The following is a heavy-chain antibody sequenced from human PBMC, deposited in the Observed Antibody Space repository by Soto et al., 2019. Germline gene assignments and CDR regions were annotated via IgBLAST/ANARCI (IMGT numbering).Heavy chain of an antibody. CDR2: ISGSGGTP. Sequence: EVQLLESGGGLVQPGGSLRLSCRASGFTFDKYVMNWVRQAPGKGLEWVAGISGSGGTPYYAESVQGRFVISRDNSKDTIFLHMNSLRVEATAVYYCAKDFRVGTIDFWGQGTLVTVSS. J-gene: IGHJ4*01. D-gene: IGHD1-1*01. CDR3: AKDFRVGTIDF. V-gene: IGHV3-23*01. CDR1: GFTFDKYV.